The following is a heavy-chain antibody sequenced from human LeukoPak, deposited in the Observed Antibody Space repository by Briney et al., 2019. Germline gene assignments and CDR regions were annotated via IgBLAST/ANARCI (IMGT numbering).Heavy chain of an antibody. D-gene: IGHD5-18*01. CDR2: ISYDGSNK. J-gene: IGHJ4*02. CDR1: GFTFSSYA. Sequence: GRSLRLSCAASGFTFSSYAMHWVRQAPGKGLEWVAVISYDGSNKYYADSVKGRFTISRDNAKNSLYLQMNSLRAEDTAVYYCASYSYGYRSLDYWGQGTLVTVSS. CDR3: ASYSYGYRSLDY. V-gene: IGHV3-30-3*01.